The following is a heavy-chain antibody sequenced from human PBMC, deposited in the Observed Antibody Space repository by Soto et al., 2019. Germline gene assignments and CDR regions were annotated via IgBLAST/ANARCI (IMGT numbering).Heavy chain of an antibody. D-gene: IGHD2-21*02. CDR1: GFNFSNHW. V-gene: IGHV3-74*01. CDR3: ARESGDWPLNWFDP. CDR2: ITSDGKSK. J-gene: IGHJ5*02. Sequence: AGSLRLSCAASGFNFSNHWMHWVRQRPAEGLVWVSRITSDGKSKAYAESVKGRFAISRDNAKNTLYLQMNGLTAEDTAVYYCARESGDWPLNWFDPWGQGTLVTVSS.